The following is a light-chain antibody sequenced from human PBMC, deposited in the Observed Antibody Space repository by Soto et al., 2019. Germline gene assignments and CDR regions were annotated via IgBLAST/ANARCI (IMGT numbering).Light chain of an antibody. CDR1: QSVSNNY. CDR2: GAS. J-gene: IGKJ1*01. V-gene: IGKV3-20*01. CDR3: QQYGSSGT. Sequence: EIVLTQSPGTLSLSPGERATLSCRASQSVSNNYLAWYQQKPGQAPRLLIYGASNRATGIPERFSGSGSGTDFPLTISKLEPEGFAVYYCQQYGSSGTFGQGTKVEIK.